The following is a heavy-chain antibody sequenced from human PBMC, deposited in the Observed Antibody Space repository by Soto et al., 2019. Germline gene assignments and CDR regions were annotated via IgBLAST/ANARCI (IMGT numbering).Heavy chain of an antibody. CDR3: ARGLYSSGWYR. CDR2: INDSGGT. V-gene: IGHV4-34*01. CDR1: GGSFSGYY. D-gene: IGHD6-19*01. Sequence: SETLSLTCAVYGGSFSGYYWSWIRQPPGKGLEWIGEINDSGGTNNNPSLKSRVTISLDTSKNQFSLRLSAVTAADTAVYYCARGLYSSGWYRWGQGTLVTVSS. J-gene: IGHJ5*02.